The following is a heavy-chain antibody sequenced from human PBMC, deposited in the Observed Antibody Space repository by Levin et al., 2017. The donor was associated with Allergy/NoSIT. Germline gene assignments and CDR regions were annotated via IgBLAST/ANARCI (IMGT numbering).Heavy chain of an antibody. D-gene: IGHD6-13*01. V-gene: IGHV7-4-1*02. CDR2: INTNTGNP. CDR1: GXXXTSWS. J-gene: IGHJ4*02. Sequence: ASVKVSCKASGXXXTSWSRSGLPKCTGQGLEWMGWINTNTGNPTYAQGFTGRFVFSLDTSVSTAYLQISSLKAEDTAVYYCARDLLAPPGPSQTDYWGQGTLVTVSS. CDR3: ARDLLAPPGPSQTDY.